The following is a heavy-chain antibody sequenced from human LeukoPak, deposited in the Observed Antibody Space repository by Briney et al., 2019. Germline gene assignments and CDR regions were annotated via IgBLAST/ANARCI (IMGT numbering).Heavy chain of an antibody. J-gene: IGHJ4*02. CDR1: GFTFNIYA. D-gene: IGHD6-13*01. Sequence: GGSLRLSCAASGFTFNIYAMSWVRQAPGKGLEWVSAISGSGGSTYYADSVKGRFTISRDNSKNTLYLQMNSLRAEDTAIYYCAKDFTMYSSSWYYFDYWGQGTLVTVSS. V-gene: IGHV3-23*01. CDR3: AKDFTMYSSSWYYFDY. CDR2: ISGSGGST.